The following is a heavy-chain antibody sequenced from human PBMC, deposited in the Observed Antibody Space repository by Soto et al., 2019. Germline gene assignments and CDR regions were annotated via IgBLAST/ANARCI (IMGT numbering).Heavy chain of an antibody. J-gene: IGHJ5*02. CDR3: ESPQNRLLTGSYTDDFDP. V-gene: IGHV1-18*01. CDR2: ISAYNGNT. Sequence: QVQLVQTGAEVKKPGASVKVSCKASGFTFSNYGITWLRQVPGQGLERMGWISAYNGNTVHSQEYKGRLTITADTSTSTAYMELRSLRPDDAAVYYCESPQNRLLTGSYTDDFDPRGQGTLVTDSS. CDR1: GFTFSNYG. D-gene: IGHD3-9*01.